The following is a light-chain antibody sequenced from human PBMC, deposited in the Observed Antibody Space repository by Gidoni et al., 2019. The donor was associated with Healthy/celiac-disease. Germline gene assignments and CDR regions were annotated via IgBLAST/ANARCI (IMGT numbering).Light chain of an antibody. CDR1: QSVSSY. V-gene: IGKV3-11*01. CDR2: DAS. J-gene: IGKJ5*01. Sequence: EIVLTQSPATLSLSPGERAPPTGRASQSVSSYLAGYQQKPGQAPRLLIYDASNRATGIPARCSGSGSESDVTLTILSLEAEDFAVYYCQQRSNWGFGQGTRLEIK. CDR3: QQRSNWG.